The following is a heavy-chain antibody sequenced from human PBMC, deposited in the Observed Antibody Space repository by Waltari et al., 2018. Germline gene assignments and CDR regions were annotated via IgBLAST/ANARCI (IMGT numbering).Heavy chain of an antibody. CDR3: AGGIAAAKN. Sequence: QVQLVESGGGLVTPGGSLRLPCAASGFTLRDYHLNWIRQAPGKGLEWISYISSSGKTIYYADSVKGRFTISRDNAKNSLYLQMNSLRAEDTAVYYCAGGIAAAKNWGQGTLVTVSS. J-gene: IGHJ4*02. V-gene: IGHV3-11*04. CDR1: GFTLRDYH. CDR2: ISSSGKTI. D-gene: IGHD6-13*01.